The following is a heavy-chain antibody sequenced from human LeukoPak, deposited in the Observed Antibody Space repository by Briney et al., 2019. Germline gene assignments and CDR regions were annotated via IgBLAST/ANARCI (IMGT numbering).Heavy chain of an antibody. Sequence: GGSLRLSCAASRFSFSNYWMHWVRQAPGKGLVWVSRVKSDGSNPSYADSVKGRFTISRDNAENMLYLQMNTLGAEDTAVYYCARDIVSGSGSLDYWGQGALVTVSS. CDR2: VKSDGSNP. D-gene: IGHD3-10*01. J-gene: IGHJ4*02. CDR1: RFSFSNYW. CDR3: ARDIVSGSGSLDY. V-gene: IGHV3-74*01.